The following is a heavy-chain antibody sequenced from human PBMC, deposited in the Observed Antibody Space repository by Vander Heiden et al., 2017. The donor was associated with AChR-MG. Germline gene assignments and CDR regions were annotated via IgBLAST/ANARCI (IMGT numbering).Heavy chain of an antibody. J-gene: IGHJ6*03. CDR2: INHSGST. CDR1: GGSFSGYY. Sequence: QVQLQQWGAGLLKPSETLSLTCAVYGGSFSGYYWSWIRQPPGKGLEWIGEINHSGSTNYNPSLKSRVTISVDTSKNQFSLKLSSVTAADTAVYYCAREIGSYFLYYYYMDVWGKGTTVTVSS. CDR3: AREIGSYFLYYYYMDV. V-gene: IGHV4-34*01. D-gene: IGHD1-26*01.